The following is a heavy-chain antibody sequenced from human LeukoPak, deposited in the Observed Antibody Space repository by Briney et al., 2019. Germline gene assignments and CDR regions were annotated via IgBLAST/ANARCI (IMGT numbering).Heavy chain of an antibody. Sequence: GASVTVSCKASGYTFTSYAMHWVRQAPGQRLEWMGWINAGNGNTKYSQKFQGRVTITRDTSASTAYMELSSLRSEDTAVYYCARSGYCSSTSCPGGYFQHWGQGTLVTVSS. D-gene: IGHD2-2*01. CDR3: ARSGYCSSTSCPGGYFQH. V-gene: IGHV1-3*01. CDR1: GYTFTSYA. J-gene: IGHJ1*01. CDR2: INAGNGNT.